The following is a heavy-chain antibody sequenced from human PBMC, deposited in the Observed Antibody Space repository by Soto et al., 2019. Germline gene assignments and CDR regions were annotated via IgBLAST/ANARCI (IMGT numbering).Heavy chain of an antibody. V-gene: IGHV3-13*01. D-gene: IGHD6-13*01. CDR1: GFTFSGFD. J-gene: IGHJ4*02. CDR3: AKSQEIGTHFFDS. Sequence: VALRLSCEASGFTFSGFDMHWVRQPTGKGLEWVSSIGTAGDTYYAVSVKGRFTISRDNAKNSLSLQMNSLRAGDMAVYFCAKSQEIGTHFFDSWGQGTQVTVS. CDR2: IGTAGDT.